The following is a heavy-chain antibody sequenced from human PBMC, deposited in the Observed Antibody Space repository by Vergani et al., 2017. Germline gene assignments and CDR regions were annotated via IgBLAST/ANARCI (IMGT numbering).Heavy chain of an antibody. Sequence: QVQLQESGPGLVKPSETLSLTCTVSGGSISSYYWSWIRQPPGKGLEWIGYIYYSGSTNYHPSLKSRVTISVDTSTNQFSLKLSSVTAAVTAVYYCARKGSSSWYGDWFDPWSQGALVSVSS. D-gene: IGHD6-13*01. V-gene: IGHV4-59*01. CDR1: GGSISSYY. J-gene: IGHJ5*02. CDR3: ARKGSSSWYGDWFDP. CDR2: IYYSGST.